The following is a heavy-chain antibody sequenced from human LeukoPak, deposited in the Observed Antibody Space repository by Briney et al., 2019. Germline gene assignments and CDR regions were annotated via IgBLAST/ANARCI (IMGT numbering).Heavy chain of an antibody. CDR3: ARLTKGRYFDYIFAF. D-gene: IGHD3-9*01. CDR1: CASVRDSLSY. V-gene: IGHV4-39*01. CDR2: VYYTGST. Sequence: SETLSLTCTVSCASVRDSLSYWGWVRQPPGKGLEWVANVYYTGSTYYNPSLKSRVTMSVDTSKNQFSLKMTSVTAADTAIYYCARLTKGRYFDYIFAFWGQGILVTVSS. J-gene: IGHJ4*02.